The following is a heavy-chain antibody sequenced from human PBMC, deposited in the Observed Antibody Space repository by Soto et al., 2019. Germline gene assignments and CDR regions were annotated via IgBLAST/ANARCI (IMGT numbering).Heavy chain of an antibody. CDR3: ARVGDIVATIIIDY. CDR1: GYTFTSYG. J-gene: IGHJ4*02. Sequence: GASVKVSCKASGYTFTSYGISWVRQAPGQGLEWMGWISAYDGNTKYAQKLQGRVTMTTDTSTSTAYMELRSLRSDDTAVYYCARVGDIVATIIIDYWGQGTLVTVSS. D-gene: IGHD5-12*01. CDR2: ISAYDGNT. V-gene: IGHV1-18*01.